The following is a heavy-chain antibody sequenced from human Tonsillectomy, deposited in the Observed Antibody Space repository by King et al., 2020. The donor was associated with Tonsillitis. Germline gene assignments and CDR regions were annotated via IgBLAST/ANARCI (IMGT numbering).Heavy chain of an antibody. V-gene: IGHV4-39*01. CDR3: ARQPAEGWDFTL. D-gene: IGHD1-26*01. Sequence: QLQESGPGLVKPSETLSLTCTVSGGSISTRDYYWGWIRQPPGKGLEWIGSIYYSGSTYYNPSLKSRVTISVDTSKNHFSLNLSSVTAADTAVYYCARQPAEGWDFTLWGRGTLVTVSS. CDR2: IYYSGST. CDR1: GGSISTRDYY. J-gene: IGHJ2*01.